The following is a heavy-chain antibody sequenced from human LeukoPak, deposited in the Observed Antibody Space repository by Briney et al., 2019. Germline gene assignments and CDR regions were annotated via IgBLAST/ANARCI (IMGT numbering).Heavy chain of an antibody. CDR3: PKDSSGWYGEYFQH. J-gene: IGHJ1*01. D-gene: IGHD6-19*01. V-gene: IGHV3-23*01. Sequence: PGGALRLSCAASGFTFCSYAMSWVRQAPGKGLEWVSAISGSGGSTYYADSVKGRFTISRDDSKNTLYLKMTSLRAEDTAVYYCPKDSSGWYGEYFQHWGQGTLVTVSS. CDR2: ISGSGGST. CDR1: GFTFCSYA.